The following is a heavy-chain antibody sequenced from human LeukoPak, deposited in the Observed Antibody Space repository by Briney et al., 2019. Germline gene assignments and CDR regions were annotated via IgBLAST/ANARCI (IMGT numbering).Heavy chain of an antibody. D-gene: IGHD3-22*01. J-gene: IGHJ3*02. CDR2: INNSGGST. CDR1: GFTFSSYA. V-gene: IGHV3-23*01. Sequence: GGSLRLSCAASGFTFSSYAMSWVRQAPGKGLEWVSTINNSGGSTYYADSVKGRFTISRDNSKNTLYLQMNSPRAEGTAVYYCAKDYYYDSGINDAFDIWGQGTMVTISS. CDR3: AKDYYYDSGINDAFDI.